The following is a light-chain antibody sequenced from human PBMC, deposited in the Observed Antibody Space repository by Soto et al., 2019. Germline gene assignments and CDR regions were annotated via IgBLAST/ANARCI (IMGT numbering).Light chain of an antibody. CDR1: QSVSSTF. Sequence: EIVLTQSTGSLSLSPGERATLSCRASQSVSSTFFAWYQQRPGQAPRLLMYGASSRATGIPERFSGSGSGTDFTLTISRLEPEDFGVYYCQQFESSVTFGQGTKVEIK. J-gene: IGKJ1*01. CDR3: QQFESSVT. V-gene: IGKV3-20*01. CDR2: GAS.